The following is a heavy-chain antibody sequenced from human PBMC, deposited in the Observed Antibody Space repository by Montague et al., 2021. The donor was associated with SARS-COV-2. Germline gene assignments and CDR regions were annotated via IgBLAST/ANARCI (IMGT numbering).Heavy chain of an antibody. CDR2: INHSGST. V-gene: IGHV4-34*01. CDR1: VGSFSGYY. Sequence: SETLSLTCAVYVGSFSGYYWSCIRQPPGKGLEWIGEINHSGSTNYNTPLRSRITILVDTYTNQLSLKLSSATAADTAVNYYAGIGEGYNAPPGYWGQGTLVTVSS. J-gene: IGHJ4*02. CDR3: AGIGEGYNAPPGY. D-gene: IGHD5-24*01.